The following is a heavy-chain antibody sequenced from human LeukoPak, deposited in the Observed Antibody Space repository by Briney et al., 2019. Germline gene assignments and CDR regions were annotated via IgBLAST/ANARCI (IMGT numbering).Heavy chain of an antibody. V-gene: IGHV3-23*01. J-gene: IGHJ4*02. CDR1: GFTFSSYA. D-gene: IGHD6-13*01. CDR3: AKDLQQQLTFDY. CDR2: ISGSGGST. Sequence: PRGSLRLSCAASGFTFSSYAMSWVRQAPGKGLEWVSAISGSGGSTYYADSVKGRFTISRDNSKNTLYLQMNSLRAEDTAVYYCAKDLQQQLTFDYWGQGTLVIVSS.